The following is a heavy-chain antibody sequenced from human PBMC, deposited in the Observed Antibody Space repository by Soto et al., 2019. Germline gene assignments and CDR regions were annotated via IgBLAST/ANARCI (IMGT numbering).Heavy chain of an antibody. J-gene: IGHJ4*02. V-gene: IGHV1-69*12. CDR2: IIPIFGTA. CDR3: ARSPGGGTVVTPAYYFDY. CDR1: GGTFSSYA. D-gene: IGHD2-15*01. Sequence: QVQLVQSGAEVKKPGSSVKVSCKASGGTFSSYAISWVRQAPGQGLEWMGGIIPIFGTANYAQKFQGRVTITADESTSTAYMELSSLISEDTAVYYCARSPGGGTVVTPAYYFDYWGQGTLVTVSS.